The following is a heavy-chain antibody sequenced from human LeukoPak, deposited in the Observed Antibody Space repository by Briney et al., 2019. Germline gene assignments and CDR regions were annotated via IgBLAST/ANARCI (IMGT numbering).Heavy chain of an antibody. CDR1: GYTFTSYY. CDR3: ARDLSRPVVVVAAIPGY. V-gene: IGHV1-46*01. J-gene: IGHJ4*02. D-gene: IGHD2-15*01. CDR2: INPSGGST. Sequence: ASVNVSCKASGYTFTSYYMHWVRQAPGQGLEWMGIINPSGGSTSYAQKFQGRVTMTRDTSTSTVYMELSSLRSEDTAVYYCARDLSRPVVVVAAIPGYWGQGTLVTVSS.